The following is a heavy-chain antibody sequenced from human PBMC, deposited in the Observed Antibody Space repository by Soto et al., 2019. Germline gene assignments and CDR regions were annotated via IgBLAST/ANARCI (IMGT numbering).Heavy chain of an antibody. CDR3: ARCYCTVGSCYTCWHFDL. CDR2: IGPYNGNT. V-gene: IGHV1-18*01. Sequence: QAQLVQSGAEVKKPGASVKVSCQAGGYTFADYGISWVRQAPGQGLAWVGWIGPYNGNTNYAQNLQDRVTMTTDTSTNTGYMELRSLRSDDTALYYCARCYCTVGSCYTCWHFDLWGRGTLLTVSS. J-gene: IGHJ2*01. CDR1: GYTFADYG. D-gene: IGHD2-15*01.